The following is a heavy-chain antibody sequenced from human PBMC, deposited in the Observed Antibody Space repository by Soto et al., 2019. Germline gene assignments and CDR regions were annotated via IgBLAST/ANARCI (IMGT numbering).Heavy chain of an antibody. Sequence: GGSLRLSCAASGFTFSSYAMHWARQAPGKGLEWVAVISYDGSTKYYADAVKGRFTISRDNSKNTLYLQMNSLRVEDTAVYYCARGTQTHVFDYWGQGTLVTVSS. CDR1: GFTFSSYA. V-gene: IGHV3-30-3*01. CDR3: ARGTQTHVFDY. J-gene: IGHJ4*02. CDR2: ISYDGSTK.